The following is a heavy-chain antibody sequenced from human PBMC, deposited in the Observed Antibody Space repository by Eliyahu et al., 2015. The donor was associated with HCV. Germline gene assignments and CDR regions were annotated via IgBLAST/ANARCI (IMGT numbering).Heavy chain of an antibody. J-gene: IGHJ4*02. Sequence: QVQLVQSGAEVKKPGSSVKVSCKASGGTFSSYAISWVRQAPGQGLEWMGRIIPILGIANYAQKFQGRVTITADKSTSTAYMELSSLRSEDTAVYYCARGGRYSSSSGVWYYFDYWGQGTLVTVSS. CDR1: GGTFSSYA. V-gene: IGHV1-69*04. CDR3: ARGGRYSSSSGVWYYFDY. CDR2: IIPILGIA. D-gene: IGHD6-6*01.